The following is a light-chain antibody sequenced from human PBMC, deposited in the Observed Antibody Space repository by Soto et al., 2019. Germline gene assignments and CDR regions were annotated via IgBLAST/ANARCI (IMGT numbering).Light chain of an antibody. CDR3: QSYDSSLSVWV. CDR2: GNN. Sequence: QSVLTQPPSVSGAPGQRVTISCTGSSSNIVAGYDVHWYHQLPGTAPKLLIYGNNNRPSGVPDRFSRSRSGTSASLAITGLQAEDEAEYYCQSYDSSLSVWVFGGGTKLTVL. CDR1: SSNIVAGYD. V-gene: IGLV1-40*01. J-gene: IGLJ3*02.